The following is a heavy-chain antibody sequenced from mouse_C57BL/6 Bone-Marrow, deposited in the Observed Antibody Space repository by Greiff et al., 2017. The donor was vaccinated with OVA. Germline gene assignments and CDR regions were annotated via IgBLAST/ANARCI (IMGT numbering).Heavy chain of an antibody. Sequence: LEESGAELVRPGASVKLSCKVSGYSFTDYYINWVKQRLGQGLEWIARIYPGSGNTYYNEKFKGKATLTAEKSSSTAYMQFSILPSEDSAVYFCARALDYRGQGTSVTGSS. CDR3: ARALDY. CDR1: GYSFTDYY. CDR2: IYPGSGNT. V-gene: IGHV1-76*01. J-gene: IGHJ4*01.